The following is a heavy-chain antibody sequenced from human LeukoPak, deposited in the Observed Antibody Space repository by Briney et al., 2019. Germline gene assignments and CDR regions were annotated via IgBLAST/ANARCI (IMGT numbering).Heavy chain of an antibody. Sequence: PGGSLRLSCAASGFTFSSYWMHWVRQAPGKGLVWVSSIRSDGSSTTYADSVKGRFTISRDNSKDTLYLQMNSLRAEDTAVYYCAKGAIVLSTVTTYFDYWGQGTLVTVSS. V-gene: IGHV3-74*01. CDR1: GFTFSSYW. D-gene: IGHD4-17*01. J-gene: IGHJ4*02. CDR3: AKGAIVLSTVTTYFDY. CDR2: IRSDGSST.